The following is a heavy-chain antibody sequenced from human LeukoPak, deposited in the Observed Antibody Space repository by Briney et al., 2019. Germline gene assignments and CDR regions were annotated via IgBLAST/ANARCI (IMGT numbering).Heavy chain of an antibody. CDR3: AREGFSSGRTGGFDY. CDR2: ISHDGERK. D-gene: IGHD6-19*01. J-gene: IGHJ4*02. V-gene: IGHV3-30*04. Sequence: GGSLRLSCAASGFAFSSSVLHWVRQAPGEGLEWVAAISHDGERKHYADSVKGRFTVSRDNSETTLYLQMDSLRASDTAVFYCAREGFSSGRTGGFDYWGQGTLVTVSS. CDR1: GFAFSSSV.